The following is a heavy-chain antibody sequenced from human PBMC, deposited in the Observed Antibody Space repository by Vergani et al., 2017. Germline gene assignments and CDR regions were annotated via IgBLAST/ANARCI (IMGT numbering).Heavy chain of an antibody. CDR2: INPSGGST. D-gene: IGHD3-22*01. CDR1: GGTFSSNS. CDR3: TXGWYYDSIAYWAY. Sequence: QGQLAQSGAEVKKPGSSAKVSCKASGGTFSSNSISWVRQAPGQGLEWMGIINPSGGSTSYAQKFQGRVTMTRDTSTSTVYMELSSLRSEDTAVYYCTXGWYYDSIAYWAYWGQGTLVTVSS. J-gene: IGHJ4*02. V-gene: IGHV1-46*03.